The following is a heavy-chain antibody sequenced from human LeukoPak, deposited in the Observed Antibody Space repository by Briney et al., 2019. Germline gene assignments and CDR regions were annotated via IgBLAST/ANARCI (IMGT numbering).Heavy chain of an antibody. CDR1: GFTFSSYG. CDR3: AKGRPEYSSSSLDY. CDR2: IWYDGSNK. V-gene: IGHV3-33*06. J-gene: IGHJ4*02. D-gene: IGHD6-6*01. Sequence: GGSLRLSCAASGFTFSSYGMHWVRQAPGKGLGWVAVIWYDGSNKYYADSVKGRFTISRDNSKNTLYLQMNSLRAEDTAVYYCAKGRPEYSSSSLDYWGQGTLVTVSS.